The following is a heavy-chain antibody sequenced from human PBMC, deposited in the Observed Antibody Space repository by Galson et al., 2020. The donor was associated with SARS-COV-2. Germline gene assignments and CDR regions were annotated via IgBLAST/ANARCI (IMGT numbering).Heavy chain of an antibody. Sequence: ASVKVSCKASGYTFTSYDINWVRQATGQGLEWMGWMNPNSGNTGYAQKFQGRVTITRNTSISTAYMELSSLRSEDTAVYYCARGGNYGDYYAFDIWGQGTMVTVSS. CDR3: ARGGNYGDYYAFDI. V-gene: IGHV1-8*03. D-gene: IGHD4-17*01. CDR2: MNPNSGNT. J-gene: IGHJ3*02. CDR1: GYTFTSYD.